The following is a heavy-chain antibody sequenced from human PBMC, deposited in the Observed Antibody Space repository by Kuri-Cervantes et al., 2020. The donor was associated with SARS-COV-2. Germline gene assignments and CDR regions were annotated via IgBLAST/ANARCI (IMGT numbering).Heavy chain of an antibody. V-gene: IGHV4-4*07. CDR2: IYTSGST. CDR1: GGSISSYY. Sequence: SETLSLTCTVSGGSISSYYWSWIRQPAGKGLEWIGRIYTSGSTNYNPSLKSRVTMSVDTSKNQFSLKLSSVTAADTAAYYCARSITIFGVEAYGMDVWGQGTTVTVSS. CDR3: ARSITIFGVEAYGMDV. J-gene: IGHJ6*02. D-gene: IGHD3-3*01.